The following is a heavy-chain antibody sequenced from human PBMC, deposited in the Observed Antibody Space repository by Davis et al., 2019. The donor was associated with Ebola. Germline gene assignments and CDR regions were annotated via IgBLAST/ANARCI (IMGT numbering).Heavy chain of an antibody. D-gene: IGHD2-21*02. J-gene: IGHJ4*02. CDR1: GYSFTSYW. V-gene: IGHV5-10-1*01. CDR3: ARLEWEVCGGDCYSLGN. Sequence: GESLKISCKGSGYSFTSYWISWVRQMPGKGLEWMGRIDPSDSYTNYSPSFQGHVTISADKSISTAYLQWSSLKASDTAMYYCARLEWEVCGGDCYSLGNWGQGTLVTVSS. CDR2: IDPSDSYT.